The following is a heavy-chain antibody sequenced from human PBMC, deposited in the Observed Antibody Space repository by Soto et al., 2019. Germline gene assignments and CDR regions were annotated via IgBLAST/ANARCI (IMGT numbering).Heavy chain of an antibody. J-gene: IGHJ4*02. V-gene: IGHV3-48*02. CDR1: GFTFSQYP. CDR3: ARDSFWGFDY. CDR2: IRDTGSEK. D-gene: IGHD3-16*01. Sequence: GGSLRLSCAASGFTFSQYPMNWVRQAPGKGLEWVSNIRDTGSEKFYADFVKGRFTVSRDNAKDSLYLQMNSLREDDTAVYYCARDSFWGFDYRGQGSLVTVSS.